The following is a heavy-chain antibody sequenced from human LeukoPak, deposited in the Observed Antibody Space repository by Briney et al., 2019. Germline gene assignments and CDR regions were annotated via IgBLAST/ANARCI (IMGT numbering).Heavy chain of an antibody. CDR1: GFTFSSYW. CDR3: ARGEYTSGTFRGYYFDY. D-gene: IGHD1-1*01. V-gene: IGHV3-74*03. J-gene: IGHJ4*02. Sequence: GGSLRLSCAASGFTFSSYWMHWVRRAPGKGLVWVSHINSDGSSTKYADSVKGRFTISRDISKNTLYLQMNSLRAEDTAVYSCARGEYTSGTFRGYYFDYWGQGTLVTVSS. CDR2: INSDGSST.